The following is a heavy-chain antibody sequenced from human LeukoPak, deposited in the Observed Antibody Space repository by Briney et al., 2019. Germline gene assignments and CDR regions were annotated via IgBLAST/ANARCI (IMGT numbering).Heavy chain of an antibody. V-gene: IGHV4-34*01. CDR1: GGSFSGYY. CDR2: INHSGST. D-gene: IGHD2-15*01. CDR3: ARGPAKQRDIVVVVAAKRSRYYGMDV. Sequence: KPSETLSLTCAVYGGSFSGYYWSWIRQPPGKGLEWIGEINHSGSTNYNPSLKSRVTISVDTSKNQFSLKLSSVTAADTAVYYCARGPAKQRDIVVVVAAKRSRYYGMDVWGQGTTVTVSS. J-gene: IGHJ6*02.